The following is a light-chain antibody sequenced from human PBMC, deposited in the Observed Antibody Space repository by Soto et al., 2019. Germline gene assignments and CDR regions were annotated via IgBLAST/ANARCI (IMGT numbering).Light chain of an antibody. V-gene: IGKV1-5*01. CDR2: DAS. CDR3: QQYNSYSGT. CDR1: QSISSW. Sequence: DIQMTQSPSTLSASVGDRVTITCRASQSISSWLAWYQQKPGKAPKLLIYDASSLESGVPSRFSGSGSGTELTLTISSLQTDDFATYYCQQYNSYSGTFGQGTKVEIK. J-gene: IGKJ1*01.